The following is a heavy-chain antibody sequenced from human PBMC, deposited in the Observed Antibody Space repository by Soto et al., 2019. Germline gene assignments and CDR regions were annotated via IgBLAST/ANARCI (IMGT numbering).Heavy chain of an antibody. Sequence: SVKLSWKASGGTFSSYAISWVRQPPGQGLEWMGGIIPTFGTAHYAQKFQGRVTITADKSTSTAYMELSSLRSEDTAAYYCPIHTVLGYFDWGYHYGIVLWG. V-gene: IGHV1-69*06. D-gene: IGHD3-9*01. J-gene: IGHJ6*01. CDR1: GGTFSSYA. CDR2: IIPTFGTA. CDR3: PIHTVLGYFDWGYHYGIVL.